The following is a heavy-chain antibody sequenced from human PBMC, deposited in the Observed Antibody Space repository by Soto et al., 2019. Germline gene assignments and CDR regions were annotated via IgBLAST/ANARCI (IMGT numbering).Heavy chain of an antibody. Sequence: PGGSLRLSCAASGFTFSSYGMHWVRQAPGKGLEWVAVIWYDGSNKYYADSVKGRFTISRDNSKNTLYLQMNSLRAEDTAVYYCARDLGGSSSSFPFDYWGQGTLVTVSS. J-gene: IGHJ4*02. CDR3: ARDLGGSSSSFPFDY. V-gene: IGHV3-33*01. D-gene: IGHD6-6*01. CDR1: GFTFSSYG. CDR2: IWYDGSNK.